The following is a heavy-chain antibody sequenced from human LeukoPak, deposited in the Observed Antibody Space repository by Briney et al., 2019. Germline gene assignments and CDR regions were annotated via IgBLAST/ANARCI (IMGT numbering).Heavy chain of an antibody. J-gene: IGHJ4*02. V-gene: IGHV4-34*01. Sequence: PSETLSLTCAVYGGSFSGYYWSWIRQPPGKGLECIGEINHSGSTNYNPSLKSRVSISVDSSKNQFSLKVSSVTAADTAVYYCARHHGLSGYYPDYWGQGTLVTVSS. CDR1: GGSFSGYY. D-gene: IGHD3-22*01. CDR3: ARHHGLSGYYPDY. CDR2: INHSGST.